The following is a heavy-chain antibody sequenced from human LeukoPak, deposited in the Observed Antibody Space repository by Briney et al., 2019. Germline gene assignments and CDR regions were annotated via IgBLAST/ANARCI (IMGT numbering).Heavy chain of an antibody. D-gene: IGHD3-22*01. Sequence: LSLTCAASGFSFSSYAMSWVRQAPGKGLEWVSTISGTGVSTYYAHSVKGRFTISRDNSKNTVYLQIDSLRAEDTALYYCAKDSSGYYHAWYYFDYWGQGSLVTVSS. J-gene: IGHJ4*02. CDR3: AKDSSGYYHAWYYFDY. CDR2: ISGTGVST. V-gene: IGHV3-23*01. CDR1: GFSFSSYA.